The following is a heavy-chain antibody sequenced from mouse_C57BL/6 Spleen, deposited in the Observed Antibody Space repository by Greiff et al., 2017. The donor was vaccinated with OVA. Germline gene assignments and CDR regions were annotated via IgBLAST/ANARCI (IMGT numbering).Heavy chain of an antibody. V-gene: IGHV1-54*01. J-gene: IGHJ2*01. CDR1: GYAFTNYL. CDR2: INPGSGGT. D-gene: IGHD1-1*01. CDR3: ARREYYGSNY. Sequence: QVQLQQSGAELVRPGTSVTVSCKASGYAFTNYLLEWVKQRPGPGLEWIGVINPGSGGTNYNEKIKGNATLTADKSSSTAYMQLSSLTSEDSAVYFCARREYYGSNYWGQGTTLTVSS.